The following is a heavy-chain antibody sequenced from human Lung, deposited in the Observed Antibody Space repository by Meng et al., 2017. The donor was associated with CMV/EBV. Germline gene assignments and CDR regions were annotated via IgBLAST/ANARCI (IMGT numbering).Heavy chain of an antibody. Sequence: SLXFPFSGGSISSSSYYWGWILQPPGKGLEWIGSIYYSESTYYNPSLKSRVTISVDTSVNQFSLKLTSVTAADTAVYYCARHLGVGAYDDFWRGYSYYFEYWXQGTXVNVSS. D-gene: IGHD3-3*01. V-gene: IGHV4-39*01. J-gene: IGHJ4*02. CDR1: GGSISSSSYY. CDR3: ARHLGVGAYDDFWRGYSYYFEY. CDR2: IYYSEST.